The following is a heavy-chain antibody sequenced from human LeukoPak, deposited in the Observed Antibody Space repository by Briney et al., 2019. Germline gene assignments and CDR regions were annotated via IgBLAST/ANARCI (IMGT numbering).Heavy chain of an antibody. Sequence: GGSLRLSCAASGFTFSSYCMSWVRQAPGKGLEWVANIKQDGSGKYYVDSVKGRFTISRDNAKNSLYLQMSSLRADDTAVYYCARDGRGYCGGDCFLSWFDPWGQGTLVTVSS. D-gene: IGHD2-21*02. CDR3: ARDGRGYCGGDCFLSWFDP. V-gene: IGHV3-7*01. CDR2: IKQDGSGK. CDR1: GFTFSSYC. J-gene: IGHJ5*02.